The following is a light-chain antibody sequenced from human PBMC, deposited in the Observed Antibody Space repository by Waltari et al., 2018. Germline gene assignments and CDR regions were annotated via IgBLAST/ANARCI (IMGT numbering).Light chain of an antibody. CDR3: QHYLRLPVT. Sequence: IVLTQSPGTLSLYIGERASVSCRASQSVSRALAWYQQKPGQAPRLLIYGASTRATGIPDRFSGSGSGTDFSLTISRLEPDDFAVYYCQHYLRLPVTFGQGTTVEI. CDR2: GAS. V-gene: IGKV3-20*01. J-gene: IGKJ1*01. CDR1: QSVSRA.